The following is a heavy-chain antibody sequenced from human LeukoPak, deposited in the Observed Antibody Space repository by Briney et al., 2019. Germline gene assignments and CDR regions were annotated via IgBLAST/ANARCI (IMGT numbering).Heavy chain of an antibody. CDR2: ISSSSSYI. D-gene: IGHD6-19*01. CDR3: ARDMEEQWPSDAFDI. J-gene: IGHJ3*02. V-gene: IGHV3-21*01. CDR1: GGSFSGYY. Sequence: PSETLSLTCAVYGGSFSGYYWSWIRQPPGKGLEWVSSISSSSSYIYYADSVKGRFTISRDNAKNSLYLQMNSLRAEDTAVYYCARDMEEQWPSDAFDIWGQGTMVTVSS.